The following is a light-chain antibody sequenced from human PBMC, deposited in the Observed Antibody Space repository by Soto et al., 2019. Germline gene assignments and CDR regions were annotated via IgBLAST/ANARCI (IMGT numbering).Light chain of an antibody. CDR1: QSISSSY. CDR3: QQYGSSPYT. V-gene: IGKV3-20*01. CDR2: DAS. J-gene: IGKJ2*01. Sequence: EIVLTQSPGTLSLSPGERATHTCRASQSISSSYLAWYQQKPGQAPMLLIYDASSRATGIPDRFSGSGSGTDFTLTISRLEPEDFAVYYCQQYGSSPYTFGQGTKVEIK.